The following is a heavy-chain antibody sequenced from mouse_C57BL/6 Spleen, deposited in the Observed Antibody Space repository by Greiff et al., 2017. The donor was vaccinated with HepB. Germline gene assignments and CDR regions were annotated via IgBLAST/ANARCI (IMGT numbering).Heavy chain of an antibody. CDR2: IHPNSGST. V-gene: IGHV1-64*01. CDR3: ARRSLSNYYAMDY. CDR1: GYTFTSYW. J-gene: IGHJ4*01. Sequence: QVQLQQSGAELVKPGASVKLSCKASGYTFTSYWMHWVKQRPGQGLEWIGMIHPNSGSTNYNEKFKSKATLTVDKSSSTAYMQLSSLTSEDSAVYYCARRSLSNYYAMDYWGQGTSVTVSS. D-gene: IGHD2-5*01.